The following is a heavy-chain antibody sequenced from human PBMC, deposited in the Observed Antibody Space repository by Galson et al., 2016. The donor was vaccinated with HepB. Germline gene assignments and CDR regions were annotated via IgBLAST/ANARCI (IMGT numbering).Heavy chain of an antibody. Sequence: SLRLSCAATGFIFRDYYMSYIRQAPGKGLECVSYISSSDTTIYYADSVKGRFTISRDNAKNPLYLQMNSLIAEDTAVYYCARGFLSWMSPARYGMDVWGQGTTVTVSS. D-gene: IGHD3-16*02. CDR2: ISSSDTTI. CDR3: ARGFLSWMSPARYGMDV. CDR1: GFIFRDYY. V-gene: IGHV3-11*01. J-gene: IGHJ6*02.